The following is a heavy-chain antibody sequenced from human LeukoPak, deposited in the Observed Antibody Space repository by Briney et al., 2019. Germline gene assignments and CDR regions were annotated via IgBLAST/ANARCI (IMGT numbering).Heavy chain of an antibody. V-gene: IGHV1-18*04. J-gene: IGHJ4*02. D-gene: IGHD6-19*01. CDR1: GYTFTSYS. CDR3: ARLSDSSGWGYFDY. CDR2: ISAYNGNT. Sequence: ASVKVSCKASGYTFTSYSISWVRQAPGQGLEWMGWISAYNGNTNYAQKLQGRVTMTTDTSTSTAYMELRSLRSDDTAVYYCARLSDSSGWGYFDYWGQGTLVTVSS.